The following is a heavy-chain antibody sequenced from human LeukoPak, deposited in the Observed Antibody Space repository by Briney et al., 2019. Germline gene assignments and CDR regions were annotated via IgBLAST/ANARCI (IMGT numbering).Heavy chain of an antibody. CDR1: GFSFSTFV. Sequence: PGSSLRLSCAASGFSFSTFVMHWVRQAPGKGLEWVAVISYDGSNKYYADSVKGRFTISRDNSKNTLYLQMNSLRAEDTAVYYCAKDPRSYDFWSGYYMPLYYYGMDVWGQGTTVTVSS. CDR2: ISYDGSNK. V-gene: IGHV3-30*18. J-gene: IGHJ6*02. D-gene: IGHD3-3*01. CDR3: AKDPRSYDFWSGYYMPLYYYGMDV.